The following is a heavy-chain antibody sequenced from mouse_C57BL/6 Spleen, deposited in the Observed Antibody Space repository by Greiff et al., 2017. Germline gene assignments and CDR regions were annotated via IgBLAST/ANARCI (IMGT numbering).Heavy chain of an antibody. Sequence: EVQVVESGGGLVKPGGSLKLSCAASGFTFSSYAMSWVRQTPEKRLEWVATISDGGSYTYYPDNVKGRFTISRDNAKNNLYLQMSQLKSEDTAMDYCARSPNWEDYAMDYWGQGTAVTVSS. V-gene: IGHV5-4*01. CDR1: GFTFSSYA. J-gene: IGHJ4*01. CDR2: ISDGGSYT. CDR3: ARSPNWEDYAMDY. D-gene: IGHD4-1*02.